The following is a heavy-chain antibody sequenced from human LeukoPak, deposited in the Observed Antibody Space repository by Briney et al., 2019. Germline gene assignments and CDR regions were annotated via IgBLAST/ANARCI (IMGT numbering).Heavy chain of an antibody. V-gene: IGHV3-23*01. J-gene: IGHJ5*02. CDR2: IGSSGGGI. CDR1: GFTFSTYT. Sequence: GGSLRLSCAASGFTFSTYTMYWVRHPPGKRLEWVSIIGSSGGGIHYADSVKGRFTISRDNSKNALCLQMNSLRVEDTAVYYCAIDPNWGTCSWGQGVLVTVSS. D-gene: IGHD7-27*01. CDR3: AIDPNWGTCS.